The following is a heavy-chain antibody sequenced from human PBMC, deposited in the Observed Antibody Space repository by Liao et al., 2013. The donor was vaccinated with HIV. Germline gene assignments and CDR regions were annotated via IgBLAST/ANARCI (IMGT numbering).Heavy chain of an antibody. Sequence: QVQLQESGPGLVKPSETLSLTCTVSGGSISSYYWSWIRQPAGKGLEWIGRIYSSGSANYNPSLKSRVTMSVDTSKNQFSLKLSSVTAADTAVYYCASYDYYDSSGYFDYWGQGTLVTVSS. D-gene: IGHD3-22*01. CDR2: IYSSGSA. V-gene: IGHV4-4*07. CDR1: GGSISSYY. J-gene: IGHJ4*02. CDR3: ASYDYYDSSGYFDY.